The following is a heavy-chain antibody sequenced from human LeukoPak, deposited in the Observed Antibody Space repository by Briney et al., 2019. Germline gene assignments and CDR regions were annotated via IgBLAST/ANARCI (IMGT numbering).Heavy chain of an antibody. D-gene: IGHD6-13*01. CDR1: GGSFSGYY. J-gene: IGHJ4*02. Sequence: SETLSLTCAVYGGSFSGYYWSWIRQPPGKGLEWIGYIYTSGSTNYNPSLKSRVTISVDTSKNQFSLKLSSVTAADTAVYYCARHSSSWYWDYWGQGTLVTVSS. CDR3: ARHSSSWYWDY. CDR2: IYTSGST. V-gene: IGHV4-4*09.